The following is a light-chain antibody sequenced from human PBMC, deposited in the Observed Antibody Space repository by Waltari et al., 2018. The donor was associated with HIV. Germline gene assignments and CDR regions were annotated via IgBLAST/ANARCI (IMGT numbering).Light chain of an antibody. Sequence: DTQMTQSPSTLSASAGDRSTITCRASQSISSWLAWYQQKPGKAPKLLIYKASSLESGVPSRFSGSGSGTEFTLTISSLQPDDFATYYCQQYNSYSTWTFGQGTKVEIK. CDR1: QSISSW. V-gene: IGKV1-5*03. J-gene: IGKJ1*01. CDR3: QQYNSYSTWT. CDR2: KAS.